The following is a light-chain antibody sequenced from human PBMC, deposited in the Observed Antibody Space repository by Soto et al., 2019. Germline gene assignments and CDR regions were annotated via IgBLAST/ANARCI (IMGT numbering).Light chain of an antibody. CDR3: AAWDDRLDVYV. CDR1: SSNIGSNT. CDR2: STS. Sequence: QSVLTQPPSASGTPGQIVAISCSGSSSNIGSNTVTWYQQLPGTAPKLLIYSTSQRSSGVPGRFSGSKSGASASLSISGLQSEDEADYYCAAWDDRLDVYVLGKGTKVTVL. V-gene: IGLV1-44*01. J-gene: IGLJ1*01.